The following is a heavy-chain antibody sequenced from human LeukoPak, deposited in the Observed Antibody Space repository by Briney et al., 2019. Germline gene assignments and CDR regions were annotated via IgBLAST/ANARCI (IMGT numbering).Heavy chain of an antibody. CDR1: GFTFSSYA. CDR3: ARDGGDFWSGYYANWFDP. J-gene: IGHJ5*02. Sequence: GGSLRLSCAASGFTFSSYAMSWVRQAPGKGLEWVSAISGSGGSTYYADSVKGRFTISRDNAKNSLYLQMNSLRAEDTAVYYCARDGGDFWSGYYANWFDPWGQGTLVTVSS. V-gene: IGHV3-23*01. D-gene: IGHD3-3*01. CDR2: ISGSGGST.